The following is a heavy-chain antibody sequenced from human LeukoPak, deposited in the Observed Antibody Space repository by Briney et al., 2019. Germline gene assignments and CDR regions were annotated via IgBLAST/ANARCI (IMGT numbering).Heavy chain of an antibody. CDR1: GFTFSSYG. D-gene: IGHD1-26*01. CDR3: AKAQGWELPYYFDY. Sequence: PGGSLRLSCAASGFTFSSYGMHWVRQAPGKGLEWVAFIRYDGSNKYYADSVKGRFTISRDNSNNTLYLQMNSLRAEETAVYYCAKAQGWELPYYFDYWGQGTLVTVSS. J-gene: IGHJ4*02. CDR2: IRYDGSNK. V-gene: IGHV3-30*02.